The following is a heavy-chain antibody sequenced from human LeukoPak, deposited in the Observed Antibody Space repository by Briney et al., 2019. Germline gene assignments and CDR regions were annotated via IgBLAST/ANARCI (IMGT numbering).Heavy chain of an antibody. J-gene: IGHJ3*02. CDR1: GFTFDDYG. Sequence: GGSLRLSCAASGFTFDDYGMHWVRQAPGKGLEWVSAISSDSIYIFYADSVKGRFTISRDNAKNSLYLQMNSLRAEDTAVYYCARSESQQLVDIWGQGTMVTVSS. CDR3: ARSESQQLVDI. V-gene: IGHV3-21*06. CDR2: ISSDSIYI. D-gene: IGHD6-13*01.